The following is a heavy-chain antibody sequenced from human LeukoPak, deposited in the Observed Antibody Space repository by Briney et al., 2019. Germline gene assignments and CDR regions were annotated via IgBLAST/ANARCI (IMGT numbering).Heavy chain of an antibody. CDR3: ARDIVVVPAAPLGMDV. Sequence: ASVKVSCKASGYTFIDYYIHWVRQAPGQGLEWMGIINPSGGSTSYAQKFQGRVTMTRDTSTSTVYMELSSLRSEDTAVYYCARDIVVVPAAPLGMDVWGQGTTVTVSS. CDR2: INPSGGST. CDR1: GYTFIDYY. D-gene: IGHD2-2*01. V-gene: IGHV1-46*01. J-gene: IGHJ6*02.